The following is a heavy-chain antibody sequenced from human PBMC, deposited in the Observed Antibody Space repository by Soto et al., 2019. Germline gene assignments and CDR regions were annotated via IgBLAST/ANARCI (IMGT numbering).Heavy chain of an antibody. CDR3: AKDSSVVTIHDAFDI. CDR1: GFTFSSYA. CDR2: ISGSGGST. J-gene: IGHJ3*02. V-gene: IGHV3-23*01. D-gene: IGHD2-21*02. Sequence: EVQLLESGGGLVQPGGSLRLSCAASGFTFSSYAMSWVRQAPGKGLEWVSAISGSGGSTYYADSVKGRFTISRDNSKTTLYLQMNSLRAEDAAVYYCAKDSSVVTIHDAFDIWGQGTMVTVSS.